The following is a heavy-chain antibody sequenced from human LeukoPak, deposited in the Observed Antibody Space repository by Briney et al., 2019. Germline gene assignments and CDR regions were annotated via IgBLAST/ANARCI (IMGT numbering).Heavy chain of an antibody. D-gene: IGHD2-2*01. Sequence: PSETLSLTCTVSGGSISSYYWSWIRQPAGKGLEWIGRIYTSGGTNYNPSLKSRVTMSVDTSKNQFSLKLSSVTAADTAVYYCATAQSKPYCSSTSCSSWFDPWGQGTLVTVSS. J-gene: IGHJ5*02. CDR1: GGSISSYY. CDR2: IYTSGGT. V-gene: IGHV4-4*07. CDR3: ATAQSKPYCSSTSCSSWFDP.